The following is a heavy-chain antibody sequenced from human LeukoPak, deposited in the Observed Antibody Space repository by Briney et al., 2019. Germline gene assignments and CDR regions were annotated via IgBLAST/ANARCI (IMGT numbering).Heavy chain of an antibody. Sequence: SEALSLTCTISGGSISSYYWSWIRQPPGKGLEWIGYIYYSGSTNYNPSLKSRVTISVDTSKNQFSLKLSSVTAADTAVYYCARGSLGHDAFDIWGQGTMVTVFS. CDR2: IYYSGST. J-gene: IGHJ3*02. CDR3: ARGSLGHDAFDI. V-gene: IGHV4-59*01. CDR1: GGSISSYY.